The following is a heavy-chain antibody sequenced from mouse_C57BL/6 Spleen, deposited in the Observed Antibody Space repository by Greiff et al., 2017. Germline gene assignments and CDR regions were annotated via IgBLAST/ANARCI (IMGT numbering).Heavy chain of an antibody. CDR3: ALDSSGPYAMDY. J-gene: IGHJ4*01. D-gene: IGHD3-2*02. Sequence: EVMLVESGAELVKPGASVKLSCTASGFNIKDYYMHWVKQRTEQGLEWIGRIDPEDGETKYAPKFQGKATITADTSSNTAYLQLSSLTSEDTAVYYCALDSSGPYAMDYWGQGTSVTVSS. V-gene: IGHV14-2*01. CDR1: GFNIKDYY. CDR2: IDPEDGET.